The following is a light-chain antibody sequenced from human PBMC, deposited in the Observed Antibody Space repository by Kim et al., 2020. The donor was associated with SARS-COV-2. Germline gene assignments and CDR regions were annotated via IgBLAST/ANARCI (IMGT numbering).Light chain of an antibody. Sequence: GKKVTIACPRSRGSVAATYVQWYRQRPGSAPTTVIYEDNQRPSGVPDRFSGSIDSSSNSAYLTISGLKTEDEADYYCQSYDSSSVIFGGGTQLTVL. CDR1: RGSVAATY. CDR3: QSYDSSSVI. CDR2: EDN. V-gene: IGLV6-57*03. J-gene: IGLJ2*01.